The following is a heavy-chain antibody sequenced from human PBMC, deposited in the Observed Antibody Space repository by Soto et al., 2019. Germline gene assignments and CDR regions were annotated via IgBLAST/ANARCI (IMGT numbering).Heavy chain of an antibody. J-gene: IGHJ4*02. CDR2: ISYDGSNK. CDR3: TTATGRN. D-gene: IGHD3-10*01. V-gene: IGHV3-30*03. Sequence: SLRLSCAASGFTFSSYGMHWVRQAPGKGLEWVAVISYDGSNKYYADSVKGRFTISRDNSKNTLYLQMNSLKTEDTAVYYCTTATGRNWGQGTLVTVS. CDR1: GFTFSSYG.